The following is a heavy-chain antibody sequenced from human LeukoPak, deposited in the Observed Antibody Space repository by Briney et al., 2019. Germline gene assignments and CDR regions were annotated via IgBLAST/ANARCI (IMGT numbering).Heavy chain of an antibody. CDR1: GGTFSSYA. D-gene: IGHD2-2*01. J-gene: IGHJ5*02. CDR2: IIPIFGTA. CDR3: ARELKYCSSTSCYADWFDP. Sequence: ASVKVSCKASGGTFSSYAISWVRQAPGQGLEWMGGIIPIFGTANYAQKFQGRVTITADESTSTAYMELSSLRSEDTAVYYCARELKYCSSTSCYADWFDPWGQGTLVTVSS. V-gene: IGHV1-69*13.